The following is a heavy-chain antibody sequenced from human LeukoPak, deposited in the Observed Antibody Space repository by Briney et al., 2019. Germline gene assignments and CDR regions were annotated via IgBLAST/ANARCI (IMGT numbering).Heavy chain of an antibody. CDR1: GFTFSSSS. J-gene: IGHJ4*02. Sequence: GGSLRLSCTVFGFTFSSSSMNWVRQAPGKGLEWVSSISSSSIYTYYADSVKGRFTISRDNAKNSLYLQMNSLRAEDTAVYYCASFSGYSYGYDYWGQGTLVTVSS. V-gene: IGHV3-21*01. CDR3: ASFSGYSYGYDY. CDR2: ISSSSIYT. D-gene: IGHD5-18*01.